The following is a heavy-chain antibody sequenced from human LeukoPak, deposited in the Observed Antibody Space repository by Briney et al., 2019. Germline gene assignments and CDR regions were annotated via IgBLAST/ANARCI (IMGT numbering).Heavy chain of an antibody. V-gene: IGHV3-21*01. CDR1: GFTFSSYS. Sequence: GGSLRLSCAASGFTFSSYSMNWVRQAPGKGLEWVSSISSSSSYIYYADSVKGRFTISRDNAKNSLYLQMNSLRAEDTAVYYCARDPKVGATTWWFDPWGQGTLVTVSS. J-gene: IGHJ5*02. D-gene: IGHD1-26*01. CDR3: ARDPKVGATTWWFDP. CDR2: ISSSSSYI.